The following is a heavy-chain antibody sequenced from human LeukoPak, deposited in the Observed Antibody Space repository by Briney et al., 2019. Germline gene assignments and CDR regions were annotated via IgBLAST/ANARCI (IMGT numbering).Heavy chain of an antibody. CDR3: ARVLDSVGYPDY. J-gene: IGHJ4*02. CDR1: GFTFSSYG. D-gene: IGHD5-12*01. CDR2: INPSGGST. Sequence: GGSLRLSCAASGFTFSSYGMHWVRQAPGQGLEWMGIINPSGGSTSYAQKFQGRVTMTRDTSTSTVYMELSSLRSEDTAVYYCARVLDSVGYPDYWGQGTLVTVSS. V-gene: IGHV1-46*01.